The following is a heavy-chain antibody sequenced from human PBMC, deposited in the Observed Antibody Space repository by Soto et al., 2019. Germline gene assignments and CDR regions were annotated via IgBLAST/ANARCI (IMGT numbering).Heavy chain of an antibody. D-gene: IGHD5-12*01. CDR3: ARKGYIGNFGLDV. J-gene: IGHJ6*02. V-gene: IGHV1-18*01. CDR2: ISISKGKT. CDR1: GYTFRNYD. Sequence: QVQLVQSGAEVKRPGASVKVSCKASGYTFRNYDVAWVRRAPGHGLEWMGWISISKGKTYYQESLQGRVTMTLDTGMNTAYMEVRSLRSDDTAVYYCARKGYIGNFGLDVWGQGTTVTVSS.